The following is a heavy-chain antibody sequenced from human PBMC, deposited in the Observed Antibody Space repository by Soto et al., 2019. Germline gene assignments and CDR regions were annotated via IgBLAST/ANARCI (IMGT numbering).Heavy chain of an antibody. CDR2: ICGDGGST. V-gene: IGHV3-NL1*01. CDR3: AKDQVAVAGSTFDY. D-gene: IGHD6-19*01. CDR1: GFTFSSYG. Sequence: GGSLRLSYAASGFTFSSYGMHWVRQAPGKGLEWVSVICGDGGSTYYADSVKGRFTISRDNSKNTLYLQMNSLRGEDTAVYFCAKDQVAVAGSTFDYWGHGTRVTVSS. J-gene: IGHJ4*01.